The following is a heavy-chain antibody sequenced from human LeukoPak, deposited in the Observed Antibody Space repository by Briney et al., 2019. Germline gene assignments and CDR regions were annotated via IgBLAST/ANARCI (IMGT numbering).Heavy chain of an antibody. V-gene: IGHV3-21*01. D-gene: IGHD2-15*01. Sequence: GGSLRLSCEASGFNFNTYSMAWVRQAPGKGLEWVSIISRASESIFYADSVKGRFTISRDNAKNSLYPQMNSLRAEDTAVYYCARDRSVVVVAATNAFDIWGQGTMVTVSS. J-gene: IGHJ3*02. CDR3: ARDRSVVVVAATNAFDI. CDR1: GFNFNTYS. CDR2: ISRASESI.